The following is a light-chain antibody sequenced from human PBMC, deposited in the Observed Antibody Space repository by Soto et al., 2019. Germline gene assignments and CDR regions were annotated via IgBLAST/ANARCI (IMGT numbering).Light chain of an antibody. CDR3: QQYGSSPLIT. Sequence: EIVLTQSPGTLSLSPGQRATLSCRASQRLSASDIAWYQQKPGQAPKFLIYGVSSRATGIPDRFSGSGSGTDFTLTISRLETEDFAVYHCQQYGSSPLITLGQGTRLEIK. J-gene: IGKJ5*01. V-gene: IGKV3-20*01. CDR1: QRLSASD. CDR2: GVS.